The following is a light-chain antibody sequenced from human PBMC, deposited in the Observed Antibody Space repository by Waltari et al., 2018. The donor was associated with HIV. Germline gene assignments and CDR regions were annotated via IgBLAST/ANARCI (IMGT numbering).Light chain of an antibody. CDR2: KAS. V-gene: IGKV1-5*03. Sequence: IQITQSPSILSASVGDRITITCRASQNVDSWFAWYQQRPGRAPKLLIYKASTLEYDVPARFSGSGSGTNFTLTINNLHPDDFATYYCQQYNSDFYTFGLGTRLDLK. CDR3: QQYNSDFYT. J-gene: IGKJ2*01. CDR1: QNVDSW.